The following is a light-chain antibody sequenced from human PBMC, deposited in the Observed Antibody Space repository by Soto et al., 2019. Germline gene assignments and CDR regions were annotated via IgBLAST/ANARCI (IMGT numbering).Light chain of an antibody. J-gene: IGLJ2*01. CDR3: SSYMSSSTFVV. Sequence: QSVLTQPASVSGSPGPSITISCTGTSRDVGGYNYVSWHQQHPGKAPKVIITEVSNRPSGVSNRFSGSKSGNTASLTISVLKAEDEADYYCSSYMSSSTFVVLGGGTQLTVL. CDR2: EVS. CDR1: SRDVGGYNY. V-gene: IGLV2-14*01.